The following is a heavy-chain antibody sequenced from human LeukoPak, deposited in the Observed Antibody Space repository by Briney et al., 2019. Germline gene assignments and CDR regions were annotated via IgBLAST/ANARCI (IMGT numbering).Heavy chain of an antibody. D-gene: IGHD1-26*01. CDR2: IKQDGSEK. J-gene: IGHJ5*02. CDR3: ATDYSGSYYNEPT. Sequence: GGSLRLSCAASGFTFSSYWMSWVRQAPGKGLEWVANIKQDGSEKYYVDSVKGRFTISRGNAKNSLYLQMNSLRAEDTAVYYCATDYSGSYYNEPTWGQGTLVTVSS. CDR1: GFTFSSYW. V-gene: IGHV3-7*01.